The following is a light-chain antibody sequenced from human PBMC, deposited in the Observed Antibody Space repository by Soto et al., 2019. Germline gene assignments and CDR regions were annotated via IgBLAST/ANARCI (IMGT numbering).Light chain of an antibody. J-gene: IGLJ1*01. Sequence: QSVLPQPPSASVTPGQSVTISFSTSSSRSGSNYVYWYQQLPGTAPKLLIYWNDQRRSGVPDRFPGSKSGTSASRGISGLRSEDEGDYYCARWDVSLRGYVFGTGSKVSVL. CDR3: ARWDVSLRGYV. CDR1: SSRSGSNY. V-gene: IGLV1-47*01. CDR2: WND.